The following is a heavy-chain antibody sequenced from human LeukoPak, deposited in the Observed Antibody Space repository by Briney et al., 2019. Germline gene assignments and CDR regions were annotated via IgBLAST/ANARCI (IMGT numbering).Heavy chain of an antibody. D-gene: IGHD4-23*01. CDR3: ALTTGVGVDY. Sequence: SVKVSCKAAGGTFSSYAISWVRQAPGQGLEWMGRIIPIFGTANYAQKFQGRVTITTDESTSTAYMELSSLRSEDTAVYYCALTTGVGVDYWGQGTLVTVSS. V-gene: IGHV1-69*05. CDR1: GGTFSSYA. J-gene: IGHJ4*02. CDR2: IIPIFGTA.